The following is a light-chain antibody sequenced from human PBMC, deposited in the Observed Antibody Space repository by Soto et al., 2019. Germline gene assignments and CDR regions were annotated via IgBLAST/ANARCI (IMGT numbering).Light chain of an antibody. Sequence: QAVVTQPPSVSGAPGQRVTISCTGSSSNIGAGYDVHWYEQLPGTAPKLLIYGNTNRPSGVPDRFSGSKSGTSASLAITGLLAEDEADYYCQSYDNSLSTSIFGGGTKVTVL. CDR3: QSYDNSLSTSI. V-gene: IGLV1-40*01. CDR2: GNT. J-gene: IGLJ2*01. CDR1: SSNIGAGYD.